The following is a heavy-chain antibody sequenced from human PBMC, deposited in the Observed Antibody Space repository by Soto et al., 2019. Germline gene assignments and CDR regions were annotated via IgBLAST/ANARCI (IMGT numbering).Heavy chain of an antibody. CDR1: GFSLTTSGVG. D-gene: IGHD3-3*01. Sequence: QITLNESGPTQVKPRQTLTLTCTFSGFSLTTSGVGVGWIRQSPGKAPEWLALIYWDDDKRYSPSLKSRLTITNDTSKNQVVLTMADLDPADTATYYCAHRVLRTVFGLVTTTAIYFYFWGQGTPVAVSS. CDR3: AHRVLRTVFGLVTTTAIYFYF. V-gene: IGHV2-5*02. J-gene: IGHJ4*02. CDR2: IYWDDDK.